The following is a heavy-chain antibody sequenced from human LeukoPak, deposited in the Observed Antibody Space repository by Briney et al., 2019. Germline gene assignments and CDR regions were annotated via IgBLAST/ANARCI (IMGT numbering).Heavy chain of an antibody. V-gene: IGHV4-59*08. Sequence: PSETLSLTCPVSGGSISSYYWSWLRQPPGKGLEWIGYIYYSGSTNYNPSLKSRVTISVDTSKNQFSLKLSSVNAADTAVYYCARRYGSGSYPNWGQGTLVTVSS. CDR3: ARRYGSGSYPN. CDR2: IYYSGST. CDR1: GGSISSYY. D-gene: IGHD3-10*01. J-gene: IGHJ4*02.